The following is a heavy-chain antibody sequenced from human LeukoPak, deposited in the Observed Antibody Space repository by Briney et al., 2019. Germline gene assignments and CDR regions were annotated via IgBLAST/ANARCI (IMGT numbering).Heavy chain of an antibody. V-gene: IGHV5-51*01. CDR3: ATPSYYDSSGYYLDY. CDR1: GYSFTSYW. CDR2: IYPGDSDT. J-gene: IGHJ4*02. Sequence: GESLQISCQGSGYSFTSYWIGWVRQLPGKGLEWMGIIYPGDSDTRYSPSFQGQVTISADKSISTAYLQWSSLKASDTAMYYCATPSYYDSSGYYLDYWGQGTLVTLSS. D-gene: IGHD3-22*01.